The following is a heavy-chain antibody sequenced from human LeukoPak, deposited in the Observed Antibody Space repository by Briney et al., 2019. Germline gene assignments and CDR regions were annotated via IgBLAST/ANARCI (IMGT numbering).Heavy chain of an antibody. CDR1: GYTFSSYA. D-gene: IGHD4-17*01. V-gene: IGHV7-4-1*02. Sequence: ASVKVSCKASGYTFSSYAMNWVRQAPGQGLEWMGWINTNTGNPTYAQGFTGRFVFSLDTSVSTAYLQISSLQAEDTAVYYCARSNNDGDYLGVGFDYWGQRTLVTVSS. CDR3: ARSNNDGDYLGVGFDY. J-gene: IGHJ4*02. CDR2: INTNTGNP.